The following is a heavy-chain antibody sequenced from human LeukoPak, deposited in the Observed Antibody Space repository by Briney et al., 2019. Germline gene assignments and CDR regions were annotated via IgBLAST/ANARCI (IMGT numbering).Heavy chain of an antibody. D-gene: IGHD6-13*01. Sequence: ASVKVSCKASGYTFTGYYMHWVRQAPGQGLEWMGWINPNSGGTNYAQKFQGWVTMTRDTSISTAYMELSRLRSDDTAVYYCAREDGIGQQLVRSQTNWFDPWGQGTLVTVSS. J-gene: IGHJ5*02. CDR3: AREDGIGQQLVRSQTNWFDP. CDR1: GYTFTGYY. CDR2: INPNSGGT. V-gene: IGHV1-2*04.